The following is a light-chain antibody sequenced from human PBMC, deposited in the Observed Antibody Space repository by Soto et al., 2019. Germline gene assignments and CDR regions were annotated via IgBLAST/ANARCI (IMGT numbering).Light chain of an antibody. V-gene: IGKV1-16*01. CDR1: QGISTY. CDR3: QHYNTYPWT. Sequence: DIQMTQSPSSLSASVGDRVTITCRASQGISTYLNWYQKKPGKAPKLLIYAASSLESGVPSRFSGSGSGTEFTLTISSLQPGDFATYYCQHYNTYPWTFGQGTKVDIK. CDR2: AAS. J-gene: IGKJ1*01.